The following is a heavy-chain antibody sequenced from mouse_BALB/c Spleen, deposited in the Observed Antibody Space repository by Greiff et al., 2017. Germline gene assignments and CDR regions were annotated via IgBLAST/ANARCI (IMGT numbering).Heavy chain of an antibody. V-gene: IGHV14-4*02. D-gene: IGHD6-5*01. Sequence: EVQLQQSGAELARPGASVKMSCKASGYTFTSYTMHWVKQRPEQGLEWIGCIDPENGDTEYAPKFQGKATMTADTSSNTTYLQLSSLTSEDTAVYYCDARGGSPIAMDYWGQGTSVTVSS. CDR1: GYTFTSYT. CDR2: IDPENGDT. J-gene: IGHJ4*01. CDR3: DARGGSPIAMDY.